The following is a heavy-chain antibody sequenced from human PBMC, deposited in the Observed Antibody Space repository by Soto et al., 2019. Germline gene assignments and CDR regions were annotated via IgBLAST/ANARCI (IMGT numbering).Heavy chain of an antibody. Sequence: EVRLVESGGGLVQPGGSLRLSCAVSGITLESDWMHWVRQSPGKGLVWVARISGDGNITDYAGFVGGRFTMSRDNARDTVFLQMDSLRAEDTSVYYCARSIGRGFAPGGQGTLVIVSS. CDR1: GITLESDW. CDR2: ISGDGNIT. D-gene: IGHD1-26*01. CDR3: ARSIGRGFAP. V-gene: IGHV3-74*01. J-gene: IGHJ5*02.